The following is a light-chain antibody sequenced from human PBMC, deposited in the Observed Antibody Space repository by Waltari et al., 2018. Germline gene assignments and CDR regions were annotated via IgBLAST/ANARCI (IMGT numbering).Light chain of an antibody. V-gene: IGKV3-20*01. Sequence: IVLTQSPGTLSLSPGERATLPCRASQGVTNNYLAWYQQKPGQAPRLLIYDVSRRATGIPDRFSGSGSGKDFTLTISRLEPEDFAVYFCQQFSGSPWTFGQGTRVEIK. CDR3: QQFSGSPWT. CDR2: DVS. J-gene: IGKJ1*01. CDR1: QGVTNNY.